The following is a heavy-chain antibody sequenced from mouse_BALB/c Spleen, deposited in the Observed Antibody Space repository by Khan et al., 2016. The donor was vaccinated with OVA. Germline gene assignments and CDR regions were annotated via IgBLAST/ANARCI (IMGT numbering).Heavy chain of an antibody. V-gene: IGHV2-3*01. CDR3: AKWVNSYYAMDY. J-gene: IGHJ4*01. D-gene: IGHD1-3*01. CDR2: IWGDGST. Sequence: QIQLVQSGPGLVAPSQSLSITCTVSGFSLTSYGVNWVRQPPGKGLEWLGVIWGDGSTNYHSALKSRLSISKDNSKSQVFLKLNSLQTDDTATYYCAKWVNSYYAMDYWGQGTSVTVSS. CDR1: GFSLTSYG.